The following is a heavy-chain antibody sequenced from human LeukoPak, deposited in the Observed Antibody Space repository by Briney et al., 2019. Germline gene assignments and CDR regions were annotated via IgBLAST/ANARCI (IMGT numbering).Heavy chain of an antibody. V-gene: IGHV3-23*01. J-gene: IGHJ4*02. CDR3: AKDGERFLEWSPPLDY. Sequence: PGGSLRLSCAVSGFTISSYAMSWVRQAPGKGLEWVSAMSGSGGSTYYADSVKSRITISRDNSKNMLYLEMNSLRAEDTAVYYCAKDGERFLEWSPPLDYWGQGTLVTVSS. CDR2: MSGSGGST. CDR1: GFTISSYA. D-gene: IGHD3-3*01.